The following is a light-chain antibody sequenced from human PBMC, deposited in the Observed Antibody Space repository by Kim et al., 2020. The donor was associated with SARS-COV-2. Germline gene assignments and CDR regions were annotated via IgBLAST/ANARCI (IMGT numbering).Light chain of an antibody. Sequence: GQSDTIACTRTNSDVCGYNYVSWYQQHPGKAPKLMIYGVSKRPSGVPDRFSGPRSGNTASLTVSGLQAEDEADYYCSSYAGSNNLVFGGGTQLTVL. CDR3: SSYAGSNNLV. CDR1: NSDVCGYNY. J-gene: IGLJ2*01. V-gene: IGLV2-8*01. CDR2: GVS.